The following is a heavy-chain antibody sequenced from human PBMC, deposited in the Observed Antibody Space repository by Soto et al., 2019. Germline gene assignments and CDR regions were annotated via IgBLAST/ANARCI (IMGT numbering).Heavy chain of an antibody. CDR2: ISYDGINK. CDR3: ARPLWKDDYNWGYFDL. D-gene: IGHD4-4*01. V-gene: IGHV3-30-3*01. CDR1: GFTFSSYA. J-gene: IGHJ2*01. Sequence: QVQLVESGGDVVQPGRSLRLSCAASGFTFSSYAMHWVRQVPGKGLEWVAVISYDGINKDYADSVKGRFTISRDNSKNTRYLEMNRLRAQDTAVYYCARPLWKDDYNWGYFDLWCRGALVAVSS.